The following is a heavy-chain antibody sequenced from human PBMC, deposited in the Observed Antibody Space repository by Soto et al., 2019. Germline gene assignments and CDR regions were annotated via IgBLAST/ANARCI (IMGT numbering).Heavy chain of an antibody. Sequence: QVQLQESGPGLVKPSATLSLTCAVSGGSISSNDWWSWVRQPPGKGLEWIGEIYHSGSTNYNPSPKTRVTIAVDKFKNKFSLEVASVSAGDTAVYYCARAHAEQLYVLAYWGQRALVTVST. CDR2: IYHSGST. J-gene: IGHJ4*02. CDR1: GGSISSNDW. D-gene: IGHD2-8*02. V-gene: IGHV4-4*02. CDR3: ARAHAEQLYVLAY.